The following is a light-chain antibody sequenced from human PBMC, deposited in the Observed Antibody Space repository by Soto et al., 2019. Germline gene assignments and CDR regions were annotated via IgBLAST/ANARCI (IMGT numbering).Light chain of an antibody. V-gene: IGLV2-14*01. J-gene: IGLJ3*02. Sequence: QSALTQPASVSGSPGQSITISCTGTSGDFGGYNYVSWYQHHPGKAPKLMIYEVSNRPSGVSNRFSGSKSGNTASLTISGLQAEDEADYYCYSFTTTARMFGGGTKLTVL. CDR3: YSFTTTARM. CDR1: SGDFGGYNY. CDR2: EVS.